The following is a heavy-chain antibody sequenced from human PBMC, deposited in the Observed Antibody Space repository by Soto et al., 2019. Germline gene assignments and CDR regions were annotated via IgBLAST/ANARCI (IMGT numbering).Heavy chain of an antibody. D-gene: IGHD2-21*02. CDR1: GFTFSSYA. CDR3: ASAVVTARIAFDI. Sequence: GGSLRLSCAASGFTFSSYAMHWVRQAPGKGLEWVAVISYDGSNKYYADSVKGRFTISRDNSKNTLYLQMNSLRAEDTAVYYCASAVVTARIAFDIWGQGTIVTVSS. CDR2: ISYDGSNK. J-gene: IGHJ3*02. V-gene: IGHV3-30-3*01.